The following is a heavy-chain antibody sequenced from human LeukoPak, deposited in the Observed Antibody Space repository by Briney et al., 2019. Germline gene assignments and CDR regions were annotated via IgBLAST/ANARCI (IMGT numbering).Heavy chain of an antibody. CDR2: IWYGGGNK. J-gene: IGHJ4*02. Sequence: GGSLRLSCAASGFTFSSYGMHWVRQAPGKGLEWVAVIWYGGGNKYYADSVKGRFTISRDNSKNTLYLQMNSLRAEDTAVYYCAKDMVGTTVTDGELDYWGQGTLVTVSS. D-gene: IGHD4-17*01. CDR3: AKDMVGTTVTDGELDY. V-gene: IGHV3-30*02. CDR1: GFTFSSYG.